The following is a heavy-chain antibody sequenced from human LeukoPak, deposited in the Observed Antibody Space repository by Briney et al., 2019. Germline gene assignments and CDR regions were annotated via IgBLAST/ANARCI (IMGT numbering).Heavy chain of an antibody. J-gene: IGHJ4*02. CDR3: AKGSGSSGLKYYFDY. CDR1: GFSFSSYG. Sequence: AGGSLRLSCAASGFSFSSYGMSWVRQAAGKGLEWGSAISGSGGSTYYADSVKGRSTISRDNSMDTLYLRLNSLRADDTAVYYCAKGSGSSGLKYYFDYWGQGTLVTVSS. V-gene: IGHV3-23*01. D-gene: IGHD3-22*01. CDR2: ISGSGGST.